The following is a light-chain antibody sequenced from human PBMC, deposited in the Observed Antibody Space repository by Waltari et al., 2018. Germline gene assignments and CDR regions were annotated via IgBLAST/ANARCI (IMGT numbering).Light chain of an antibody. CDR1: SSDVGGYNY. CDR2: EVT. J-gene: IGLJ3*02. CDR3: SSYAGGSWV. V-gene: IGLV2-8*01. Sequence: QSALTQPPSASGSPGQSVTISCTGTSSDVGGYNYVSWYQQNTGKAPKLMIYEVTKRPSAVPDRFSGSKSGNAADLTVSGLQTEDEADYYCSSYAGGSWVFGGGTKLTVL.